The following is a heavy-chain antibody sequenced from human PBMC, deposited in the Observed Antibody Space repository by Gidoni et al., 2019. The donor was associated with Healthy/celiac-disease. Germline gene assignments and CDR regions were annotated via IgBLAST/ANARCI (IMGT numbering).Heavy chain of an antibody. CDR2: ISISSSYI. CDR1: GFTFSSYS. CDR3: AGGLHQLLPRD. D-gene: IGHD2-15*01. V-gene: IGHV3-21*01. J-gene: IGHJ4*02. Sequence: EVQLVESGGGLVKPGGSLRLSCAASGFTFSSYSMNWVRQAPGKGLEWVSSISISSSYIYYADSVKGRFTISRDNAKNSLYLQMNSLRAEDTAVYYCAGGLHQLLPRDWGQGTLVTVSS.